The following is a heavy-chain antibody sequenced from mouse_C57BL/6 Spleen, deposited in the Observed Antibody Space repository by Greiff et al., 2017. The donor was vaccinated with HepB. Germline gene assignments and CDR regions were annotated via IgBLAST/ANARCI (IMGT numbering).Heavy chain of an antibody. V-gene: IGHV5-6*01. Sequence: EVKLVESGGDLVKPGGSLKLSCAASGFTFSSYGMSWVRQTPDKRLEWVATISSGGSYTYYPDSVKGRFTISRDNAKNTLYLQMSSLKSEDTAMYYCARSLVDSYLWFAYWGQGTLVTVSA. J-gene: IGHJ3*01. CDR3: ARSLVDSYLWFAY. CDR2: ISSGGSYT. D-gene: IGHD2-12*01. CDR1: GFTFSSYG.